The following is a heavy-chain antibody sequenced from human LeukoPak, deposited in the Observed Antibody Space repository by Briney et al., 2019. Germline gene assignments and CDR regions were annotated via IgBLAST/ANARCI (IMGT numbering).Heavy chain of an antibody. J-gene: IGHJ6*03. D-gene: IGHD3-22*01. CDR2: IRYDGSNK. CDR3: AKGSKAVVFTRDHYMDV. CDR1: GFTFSSYG. Sequence: RSGGSLRLSCAASGFTFSSYGMHWVRQAPGKGLEWVAFIRYDGSNKYYADSVKGRFTISRDNSKNTLYLQMNSLRAEDTAVYYCAKGSKAVVFTRDHYMDVWGKGTTVTFSS. V-gene: IGHV3-30*02.